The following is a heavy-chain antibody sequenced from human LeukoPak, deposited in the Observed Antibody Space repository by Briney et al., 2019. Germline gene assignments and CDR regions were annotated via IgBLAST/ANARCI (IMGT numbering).Heavy chain of an antibody. Sequence: GGSLRLSCVASGFTFSGSAMQWVRRAPGKGLEWVGRIRSKVNNYETAYSSSVKGRFTVSRDDSKNTTYLQMNSLKAEDTAVYYCTLLHNGYWGQGTLVTVSS. V-gene: IGHV3-73*01. CDR2: IRSKVNNYET. CDR3: TLLHNGY. CDR1: GFTFSGSA. D-gene: IGHD1-14*01. J-gene: IGHJ4*02.